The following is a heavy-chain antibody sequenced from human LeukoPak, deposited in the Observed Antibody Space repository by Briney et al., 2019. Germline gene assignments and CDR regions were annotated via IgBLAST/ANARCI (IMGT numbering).Heavy chain of an antibody. CDR2: INPDSGGT. Sequence: ASVKVSCKASGYTFTGYYIHWVRQAPGQGPEWMGWINPDSGGTVYAQNFQGRVTMTRDTPISTAYMELSRLRSDDTAVYYCARGVLAGYDSSGYPFYNRFDPWGQGTLVTVSS. J-gene: IGHJ5*02. V-gene: IGHV1-2*02. CDR1: GYTFTGYY. CDR3: ARGVLAGYDSSGYPFYNRFDP. D-gene: IGHD3-22*01.